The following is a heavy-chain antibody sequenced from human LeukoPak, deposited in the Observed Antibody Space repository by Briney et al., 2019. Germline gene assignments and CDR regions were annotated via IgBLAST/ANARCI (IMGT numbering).Heavy chain of an antibody. J-gene: IGHJ5*02. CDR2: ISAYNGNT. Sequence: GASVKVSCKASGYTFTSYGISWVRQAPGQGLEWMGWISAYNGNTNYAQKLQGRVTMTTDTSTSTAYMELRSLRSDDTAVYYCARDQTTVVTYNWFDPWGQGTLVTVSS. V-gene: IGHV1-18*01. CDR3: ARDQTTVVTYNWFDP. CDR1: GYTFTSYG. D-gene: IGHD4-17*01.